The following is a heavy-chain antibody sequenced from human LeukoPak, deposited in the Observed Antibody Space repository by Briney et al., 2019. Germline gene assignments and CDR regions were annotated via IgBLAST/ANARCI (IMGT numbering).Heavy chain of an antibody. CDR2: INPNSGGT. CDR1: GYTFTGYY. CDR3: ARGSTRKNWFDP. J-gene: IGHJ5*02. Sequence: ASVKVSCKASGYTFTGYYMHWVRQAPGQGLEWMGWINPNSGGTNYARKFQGRVTMTRDTSISTAYMELSRLRSDDTAVYYCARGSTRKNWFDPWGQGTLVTVSS. V-gene: IGHV1-2*02.